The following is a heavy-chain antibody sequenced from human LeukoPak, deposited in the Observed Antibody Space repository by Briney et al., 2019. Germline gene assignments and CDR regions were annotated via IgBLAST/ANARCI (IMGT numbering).Heavy chain of an antibody. V-gene: IGHV4-34*01. CDR2: INHSGST. Sequence: SETLSLTCAVYGGSFSGYYWSWIRQPPGKGLEWIGEINHSGSTNYNPSLKSRVTISVDTSKNQFSLKLSSVTAADTAVYYCARGDRIVGAFDYWGQGTLVTVSS. CDR3: ARGDRIVGAFDY. D-gene: IGHD1-26*01. J-gene: IGHJ4*02. CDR1: GGSFSGYY.